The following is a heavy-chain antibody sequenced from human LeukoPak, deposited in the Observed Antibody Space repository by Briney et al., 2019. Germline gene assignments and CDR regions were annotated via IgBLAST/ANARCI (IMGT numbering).Heavy chain of an antibody. J-gene: IGHJ4*02. V-gene: IGHV3-20*04. CDR1: GFTFDDYG. CDR3: ARGRSSGWPFDY. CDR2: INWNGGST. Sequence: PGGSLRLSCAASGFTFDDYGMTWVRQAPGKGLEWVSGINWNGGSTGYADSVKGRFTISRDNAKNSLYLQMKSLRADDTALYYCARGRSSGWPFDYWGQGTLVTVSS. D-gene: IGHD6-19*01.